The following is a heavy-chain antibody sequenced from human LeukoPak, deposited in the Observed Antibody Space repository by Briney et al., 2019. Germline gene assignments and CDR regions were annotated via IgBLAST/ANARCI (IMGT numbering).Heavy chain of an antibody. Sequence: GGSLRLSCAASGFTVSSNYMSWVRQAPGKGLEWVSVIYSGGSAYYADSVKGRFTISRDNSKNTLYLQVNSLRAEDTAVYYCARAWATPPGFDYWGQGTLVTVSS. CDR1: GFTVSSNY. D-gene: IGHD5-12*01. CDR2: IYSGGSA. CDR3: ARAWATPPGFDY. V-gene: IGHV3-66*01. J-gene: IGHJ4*02.